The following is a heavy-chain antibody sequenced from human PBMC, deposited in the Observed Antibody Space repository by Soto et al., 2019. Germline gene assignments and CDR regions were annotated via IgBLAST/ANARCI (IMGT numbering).Heavy chain of an antibody. J-gene: IGHJ5*02. Sequence: EVQLVESGGGLVKPGGSLRLSCAASGFTFSTYSMNWVRQAPGKGLEWVSSISSSSDYIYYADSVKGRFTISRDNANNSLYLQMNSLSDEDTAVYYCAGGGTTGTTATNWFDPWGQGTLVTVSS. CDR2: ISSSSDYI. D-gene: IGHD1-1*01. V-gene: IGHV3-21*01. CDR1: GFTFSTYS. CDR3: AGGGTTGTTATNWFDP.